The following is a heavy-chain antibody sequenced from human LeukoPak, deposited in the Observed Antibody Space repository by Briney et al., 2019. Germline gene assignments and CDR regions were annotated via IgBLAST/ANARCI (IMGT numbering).Heavy chain of an antibody. CDR3: ASHSNYAYYYYMDV. V-gene: IGHV4-59*01. Sequence: SETLSLTCAVYGGSFGGYYWSWIRQPPGKGLEWIGYIYYSGSTNYNPSLKSRVTISVYTSKNQFSLKLSSVTAADTAVYYCASHSNYAYYYYMDVWGKGTTVTVSS. D-gene: IGHD4-11*01. J-gene: IGHJ6*03. CDR2: IYYSGST. CDR1: GGSFGGYY.